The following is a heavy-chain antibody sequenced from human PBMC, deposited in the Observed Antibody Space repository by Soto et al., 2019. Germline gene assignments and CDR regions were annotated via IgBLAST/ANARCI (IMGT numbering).Heavy chain of an antibody. J-gene: IGHJ4*02. CDR2: IKSKTDGGTT. V-gene: IGHV3-15*01. Sequence: EMQLVESGGGLVKPGGSLRLSCAASGFTFSNAWMNWVRQAPGKGLEWVGRIKSKTDGGTTDYAAPVKGRCTISRDDSKNTLYLQMNSLKTEDTAVYYCTTFYYDILTGYHLDYWGQGTLVTVSS. D-gene: IGHD3-9*01. CDR1: GFTFSNAW. CDR3: TTFYYDILTGYHLDY.